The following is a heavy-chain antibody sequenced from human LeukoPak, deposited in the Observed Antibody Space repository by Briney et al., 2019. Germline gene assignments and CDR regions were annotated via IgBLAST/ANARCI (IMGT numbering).Heavy chain of an antibody. CDR3: AKDVLNLYDSAGYGHLQH. D-gene: IGHD3-22*01. V-gene: IGHV3-48*01. J-gene: IGHJ1*01. Sequence: PGGSLRLSCAASGFTFSSYSMNWVRQAPGKGLEWVSYISSSSSTIYYADSVKGRFTISRDNAKNSLYLQMNSLRAEDTAMYYCAKDVLNLYDSAGYGHLQHWGQGTLVTVSS. CDR2: ISSSSSTI. CDR1: GFTFSSYS.